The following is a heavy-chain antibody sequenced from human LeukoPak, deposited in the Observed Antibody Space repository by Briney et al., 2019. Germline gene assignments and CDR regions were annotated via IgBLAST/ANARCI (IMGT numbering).Heavy chain of an antibody. V-gene: IGHV1-46*01. J-gene: IGHJ4*02. Sequence: ASVKVSCKASGYTFSIYNMHWVRQAPGQGLEWMGIINPSGGTSYAQKLQGRITMTRDTSTVCMELSSLRSEDTAVYYCARQEWDSDAWYYFDFWGQGALVTVSS. D-gene: IGHD1-26*01. CDR3: ARQEWDSDAWYYFDF. CDR1: GYTFSIYN. CDR2: INPSGGT.